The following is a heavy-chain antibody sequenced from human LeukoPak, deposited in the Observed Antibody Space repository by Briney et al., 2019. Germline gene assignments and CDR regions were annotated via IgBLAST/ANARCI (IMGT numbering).Heavy chain of an antibody. CDR1: GYTFTGYY. Sequence: ASVKVSCKASGYTFTGYYMHWVRQAPGQGLEWMGWINPNSGGTNYAQKFQGRVTMTRDTSISTAYMELSRLRSDDTAVYYCATSRTPRDYYDSSGYRPYYFDYWGQGTLVTVSS. D-gene: IGHD3-22*01. J-gene: IGHJ4*02. V-gene: IGHV1-2*02. CDR3: ATSRTPRDYYDSSGYRPYYFDY. CDR2: INPNSGGT.